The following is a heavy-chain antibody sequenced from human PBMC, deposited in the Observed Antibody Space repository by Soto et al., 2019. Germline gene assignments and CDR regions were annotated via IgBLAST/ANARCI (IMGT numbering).Heavy chain of an antibody. V-gene: IGHV3-7*03. CDR2: IKQDGSEK. J-gene: IGHJ5*02. Sequence: EVQLVESGGGLVQPGGSLRLSCAASGFSFSSFWMTWVSQAPGKGLEWVANIKQDGSEKYYVDSVKGRFTISRDNAKKSLYLQMNSLRAEDTAVYYCARDCVGGGGSCYSDWCDPWGQGTLVTVSS. CDR1: GFSFSSFW. D-gene: IGHD2-15*01. CDR3: ARDCVGGGGSCYSDWCDP.